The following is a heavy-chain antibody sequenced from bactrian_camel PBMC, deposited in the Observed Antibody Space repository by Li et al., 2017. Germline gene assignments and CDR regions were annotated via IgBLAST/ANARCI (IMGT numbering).Heavy chain of an antibody. CDR1: EDTYSEHN. J-gene: IGHJ4*01. V-gene: IGHV3S53*01. D-gene: IGHD5*01. CDR3: AADRFSAGWDKYDYNY. CDR2: IDDYGVK. Sequence: QLVESGGGSVETGGSLRLSCAASEDTYSEHNMAWFRQAQGKGREGVAEIDDYGVKSYTDSVKGRFTVSKDNAKNTLYLQMNNLKPEDTGMYYCAADRFSAGWDKYDYNYWGQGTQVTVS.